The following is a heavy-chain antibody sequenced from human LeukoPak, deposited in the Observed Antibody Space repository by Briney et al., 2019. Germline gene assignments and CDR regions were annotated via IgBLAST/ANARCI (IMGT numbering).Heavy chain of an antibody. J-gene: IGHJ6*02. V-gene: IGHV1-46*01. Sequence: ASVKVSFKASGYTFTSYYMHWVRQAPGQGLEWMGIINPSGGSTSYAQKCQGRVTMTRDTSTSTVYMELSSLRSEDTAVYYCARVEWEYTAMVTGPRGMDVWGQGTTVTVSS. CDR3: ARVEWEYTAMVTGPRGMDV. CDR2: INPSGGST. CDR1: GYTFTSYY. D-gene: IGHD5-18*01.